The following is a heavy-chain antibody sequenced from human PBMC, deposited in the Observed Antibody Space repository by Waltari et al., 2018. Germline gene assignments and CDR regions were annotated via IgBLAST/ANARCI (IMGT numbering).Heavy chain of an antibody. J-gene: IGHJ6*02. V-gene: IGHV3-21*01. CDR1: GFTFSRYS. CDR2: ISSSTSYI. Sequence: EVQLVESGGGLVKPGGSLRLSCAASGFTFSRYSLTWVRQAPGKGLEWVSSISSSTSYIYYADSVKGRFTISRDNAKNSLFLQMSSLRAEDTAVYYCTRDLGVNDGGGAMDVWGQGTTVIVSS. D-gene: IGHD1-1*01. CDR3: TRDLGVNDGGGAMDV.